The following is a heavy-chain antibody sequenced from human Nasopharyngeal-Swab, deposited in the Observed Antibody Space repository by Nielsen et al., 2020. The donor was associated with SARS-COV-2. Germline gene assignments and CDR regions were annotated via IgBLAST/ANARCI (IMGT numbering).Heavy chain of an antibody. CDR1: GGSFSGYY. D-gene: IGHD2-15*01. V-gene: IGHV4-34*01. CDR2: INHSGST. CDR3: ARVKDSCPDY. J-gene: IGHJ4*02. Sequence: SETLSLTCAVYGGSFSGYYWSWIRQPPGKGLEWIGEINHSGSTNYNPSLKSRVTISVDTSKNQFSLKLSSVTAADMAVYYCARVKDSCPDYWGQGTLVTVSS.